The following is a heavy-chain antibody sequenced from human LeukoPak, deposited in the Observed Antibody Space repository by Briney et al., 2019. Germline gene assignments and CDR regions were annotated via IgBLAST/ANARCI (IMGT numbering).Heavy chain of an antibody. D-gene: IGHD3-22*01. CDR2: IIPILGIA. CDR1: GYTLTELS. V-gene: IGHV1-69*02. J-gene: IGHJ4*02. Sequence: ASVKVSCKVSGYTLTELSMHWVRQAPGQGLEWMGRIIPILGIANYAQKLQGRVTITADKSTSTAYMELSSLRSEDTAVYYCARSKDYYDSSGLDYWGQGTLVTVSS. CDR3: ARSKDYYDSSGLDY.